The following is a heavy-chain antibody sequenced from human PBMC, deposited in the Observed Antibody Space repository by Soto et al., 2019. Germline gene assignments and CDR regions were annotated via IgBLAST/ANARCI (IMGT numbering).Heavy chain of an antibody. CDR3: ARCTTFAAFDI. V-gene: IGHV5-51*01. CDR2: IYPGDSDT. CDR1: GYSFTSYW. Sequence: GESLKISCEGSGYSFTSYWIGWVRQMPGKGLEWMGIIYPGDSDTRYSPSFQGQVTISADKSISTAYLQWSSLKASNTAMYYCARCTTFAAFDIWGQGTMVTVSS. J-gene: IGHJ3*02. D-gene: IGHD3-16*01.